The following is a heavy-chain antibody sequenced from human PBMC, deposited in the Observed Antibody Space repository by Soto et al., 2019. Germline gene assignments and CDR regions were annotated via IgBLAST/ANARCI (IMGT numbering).Heavy chain of an antibody. CDR2: IIPIFGTA. J-gene: IGHJ4*02. CDR1: GCTFSSYA. V-gene: IGHV1-69*13. CDR3: ARDRGFSLDSSTQYFDY. D-gene: IGHD2-2*01. Sequence: SVKVSCKASGCTFSSYAISCVRQAPGQGLEWMGGIIPIFGTANYAQKFQGRVTITADESTSTAYMELSSLRSEDTAVYYCARDRGFSLDSSTQYFDYWGQGTLVTVS.